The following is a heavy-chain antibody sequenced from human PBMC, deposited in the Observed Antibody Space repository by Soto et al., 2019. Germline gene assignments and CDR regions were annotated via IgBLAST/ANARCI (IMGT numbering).Heavy chain of an antibody. D-gene: IGHD3-3*01. CDR2: ISGSSSYI. Sequence: GGSLRLSCAASGFTFNSYLMNWGRQAPGKGLEWVSGISGSSSYIYYGGSVKDRFTISRDNTKNSLDLQMNSLRVEDTAVYYCARDPSGGLSGFDYWGQGIQVTVSS. J-gene: IGHJ4*02. CDR1: GFTFNSYL. V-gene: IGHV3-21*01. CDR3: ARDPSGGLSGFDY.